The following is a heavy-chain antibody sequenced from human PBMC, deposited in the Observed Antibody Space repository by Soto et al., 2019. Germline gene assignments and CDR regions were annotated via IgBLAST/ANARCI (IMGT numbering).Heavy chain of an antibody. V-gene: IGHV3-23*01. CDR2: INKNGGNT. CDR3: AQRAPTTMPERHHFDS. CDR1: GFTFSSYA. J-gene: IGHJ4*02. D-gene: IGHD2-2*01. Sequence: GGSLRLSCAASGFTFSSYAMSWVRQAPGKGLEWVSTINKNGGNTYYTDSVKGRFTISRDNSKNTLYLQMNSLRAEDTAVYYCAQRAPTTMPERHHFDSWGQGTLVTVSS.